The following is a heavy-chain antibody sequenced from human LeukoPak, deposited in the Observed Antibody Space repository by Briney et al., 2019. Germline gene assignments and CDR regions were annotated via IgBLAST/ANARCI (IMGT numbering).Heavy chain of an antibody. D-gene: IGHD3-10*01. J-gene: IGHJ4*02. V-gene: IGHV4-59*11. Sequence: SETLSLTCTVSGDSISGHYWSWMRQPPGRGLEWVGYIYCSGSTDYNPSLKKRVTISVDTSKSLFSLKRSCVSAAVRAVYYCASTYHYGSGSYFLFDFWGQGSLVTVSS. CDR2: IYCSGST. CDR1: GDSISGHY. CDR3: ASTYHYGSGSYFLFDF.